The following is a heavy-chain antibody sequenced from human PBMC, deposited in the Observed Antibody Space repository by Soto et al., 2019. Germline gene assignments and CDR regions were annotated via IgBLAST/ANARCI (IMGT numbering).Heavy chain of an antibody. D-gene: IGHD3-3*01. CDR3: ARAGVESITIFGVVAPYGMEV. V-gene: IGHV4-38-2*01. J-gene: IGHJ6*02. CDR1: GYSISSGYY. Sequence: LSLTCAVSGYSISSGYYWGWIRQPPGKGLEWIGSRHHSGSTYYNPSLKSRVTISVDASKKQFSLKLHSVTAADTAVYYCARAGVESITIFGVVAPYGMEVWGQGTTLTVSS. CDR2: RHHSGST.